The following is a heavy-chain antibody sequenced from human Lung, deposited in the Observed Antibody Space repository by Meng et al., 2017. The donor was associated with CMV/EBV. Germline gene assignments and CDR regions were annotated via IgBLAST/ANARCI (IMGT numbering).Heavy chain of an antibody. CDR1: GFTFSSYA. V-gene: IGHV3-30-3*01. D-gene: IGHD3-3*01. CDR2: ISYDGSNK. CDR3: ARDPYDFWSGYRSLDY. Sequence: GGSXRLSCAASGFTFSSYAMHWVRQAPGKGLEWVAVISYDGSNKYYADSVKGRFTISRDNSKNTLYLQMNSLRAEDTAVYYCARDPYDFWSGYRSLDYWGQGTXVTVSS. J-gene: IGHJ4*02.